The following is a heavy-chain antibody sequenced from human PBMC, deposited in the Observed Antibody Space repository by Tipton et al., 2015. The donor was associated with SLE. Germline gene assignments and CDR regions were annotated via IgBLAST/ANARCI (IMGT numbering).Heavy chain of an antibody. CDR3: AKGLRFLEWLSGDVFDM. J-gene: IGHJ3*02. V-gene: IGHV3-48*01. CDR1: GGSISTSN. Sequence: GLVKPSETLSLTCAVSGGSISTSNWWNWVRQPPGKGLEWVSYISSSSNIKYYADSVKGRFTISRDNAKNSLYLQMNSLRAEDTAVYYCAKGLRFLEWLSGDVFDMWGQGTMVIVSS. D-gene: IGHD3-3*01. CDR2: ISSSSNIK.